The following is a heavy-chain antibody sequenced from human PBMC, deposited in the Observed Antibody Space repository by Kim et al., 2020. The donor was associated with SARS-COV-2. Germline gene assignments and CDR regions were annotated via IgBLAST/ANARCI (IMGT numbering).Heavy chain of an antibody. V-gene: IGHV4-39*01. CDR1: GDSMKSYLYY. D-gene: IGHD1-1*01. J-gene: IGHJ5*02. Sequence: SETLSLTCTVSGDSMKSYLYYWVWIRQPPGKGLEWIGSIYYTGRSYYNPSVQSRVTITVDTSSKQFSLKVASVTAADTGVYYCTRKTRRATGDHWGQRSL. CDR3: TRKTRRATGDH. CDR2: IYYTGRS.